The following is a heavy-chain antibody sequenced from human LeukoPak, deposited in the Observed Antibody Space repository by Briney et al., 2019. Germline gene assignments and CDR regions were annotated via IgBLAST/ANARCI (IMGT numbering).Heavy chain of an antibody. Sequence: GGSLRLSCAASKFTFSDYGMHWVRQAPGKGLEWVAFIRYDGSNKYYADSVKGRFTISRDNSKNTLYLQMNSLRAEDTAVYYCARENGGYCSGGSCYSSGWFDPWGQGTLVTVSS. D-gene: IGHD2-15*01. V-gene: IGHV3-30*02. CDR3: ARENGGYCSGGSCYSSGWFDP. J-gene: IGHJ5*02. CDR2: IRYDGSNK. CDR1: KFTFSDYG.